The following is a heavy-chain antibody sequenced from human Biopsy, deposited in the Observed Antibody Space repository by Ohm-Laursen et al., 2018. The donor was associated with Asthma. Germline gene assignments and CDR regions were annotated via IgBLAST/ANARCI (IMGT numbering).Heavy chain of an antibody. D-gene: IGHD3-10*01. J-gene: IGHJ4*02. Sequence: SLRLSCAASGFTFSSYSMDWVRQAPGKGLEWVALMSYDGSIKDYADSVKGRFTISRDNSMSTLYLHMNSLRVEDTAVYYCARGLDYSGRSGFDYWGQGTLVTVSS. CDR2: MSYDGSIK. V-gene: IGHV3-33*05. CDR3: ARGLDYSGRSGFDY. CDR1: GFTFSSYS.